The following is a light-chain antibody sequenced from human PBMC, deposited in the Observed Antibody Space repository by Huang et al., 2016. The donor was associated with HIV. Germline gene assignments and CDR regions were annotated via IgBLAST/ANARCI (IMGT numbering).Light chain of an antibody. Sequence: DIVMTQSPDSLAVSRGERATINCKSSQTVLYSLNKKNYLAWFQQKPGRPPKLLSYWATTREAGGPDRFSGSGSGTDFTLTINNLQAEDVAVYFCLQYYSVPQTFGHGTKVEIK. CDR1: QTVLYSLNKKNY. CDR3: LQYYSVPQT. V-gene: IGKV4-1*01. J-gene: IGKJ1*01. CDR2: WAT.